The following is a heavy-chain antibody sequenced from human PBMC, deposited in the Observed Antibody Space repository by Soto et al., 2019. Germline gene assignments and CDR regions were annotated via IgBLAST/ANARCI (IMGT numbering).Heavy chain of an antibody. V-gene: IGHV4-4*02. CDR3: AYSPGWYRHDL. D-gene: IGHD6-19*01. J-gene: IGHJ3*01. CDR2: MLHSGTT. Sequence: QVQLQESGPGLVKPSGTLSLTCAVSGDSISSPKWWTWVRQPPGKGLEWIGDMLHSGTTNYNPSLKRRVTISVDKSKNQSSLNLYSVTAADTAVYYCAYSPGWYRHDLWGPGTLVIVSS. CDR1: GDSISSPKW.